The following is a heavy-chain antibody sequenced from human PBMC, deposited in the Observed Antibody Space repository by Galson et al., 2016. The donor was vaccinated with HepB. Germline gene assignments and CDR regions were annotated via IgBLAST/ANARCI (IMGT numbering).Heavy chain of an antibody. J-gene: IGHJ4*02. CDR3: STLRDFWSG. V-gene: IGHV3-74*01. CDR1: GFTFSRHW. CDR2: INSDGSNI. D-gene: IGHD3-3*01. Sequence: SLRLSCAASGFTFSRHWMYWVRQAPGKGPVWVSQINSDGSNINYADSVKGRFTISRDNADNTLYLQMNSLRGDDTAVYYCSTLRDFWSGWGQGTLVTVSP.